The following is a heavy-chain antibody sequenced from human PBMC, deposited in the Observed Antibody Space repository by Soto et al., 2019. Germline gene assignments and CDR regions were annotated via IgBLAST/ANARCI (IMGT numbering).Heavy chain of an antibody. CDR2: IYPGDSDT. J-gene: IGHJ6*03. CDR1: GYSFTSYW. Sequence: PGESLKISCKGSGYSFTSYWIGWVRQMPGKGLEWMGIIYPGDSDTRYSPSFQGQVTISADKSISTAYLQWSSLKASDTAMYYCARRVSFIHPVYYYYMDVWGQGTTVTVSS. V-gene: IGHV5-51*01. D-gene: IGHD3-16*02. CDR3: ARRVSFIHPVYYYYMDV.